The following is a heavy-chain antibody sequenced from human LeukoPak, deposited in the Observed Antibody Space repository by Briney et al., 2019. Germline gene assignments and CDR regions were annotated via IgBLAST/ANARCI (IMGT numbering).Heavy chain of an antibody. CDR3: ARGGPYSSNP. J-gene: IGHJ5*02. CDR1: GFTFSSYW. V-gene: IGHV3-30-3*01. Sequence: PGGSLRLSCAASGFTFSSYWMSWVRQAPGKGLEWVAVISYDGSNKYYADSVKGRFTISRDNSKNTLYLQMNSLRAEDTAVYYCARGGPYSSNPWGQGTLVTVSS. D-gene: IGHD6-13*01. CDR2: ISYDGSNK.